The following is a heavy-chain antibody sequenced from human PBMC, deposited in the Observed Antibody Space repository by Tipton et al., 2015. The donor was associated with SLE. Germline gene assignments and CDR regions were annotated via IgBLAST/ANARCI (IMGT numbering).Heavy chain of an antibody. Sequence: TLSLTCTVSSDSIRNYWSWIRQPPGKGLEWIGYIYYSGSTNCNPSLESRLTISVDTSKNQFSLKLTSVTASDTAVYLCARDRGGYYFDYWGQGTLVTVSS. CDR3: ARDRGGYYFDY. D-gene: IGHD3-10*01. V-gene: IGHV4-59*01. J-gene: IGHJ4*02. CDR2: IYYSGST. CDR1: SDSIRNY.